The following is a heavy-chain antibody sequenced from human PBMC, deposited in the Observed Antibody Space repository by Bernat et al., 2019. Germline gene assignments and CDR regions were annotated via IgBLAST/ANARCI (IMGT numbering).Heavy chain of an antibody. Sequence: EVQLVESGGGLVKPGGSLRLSCAASGFTFSSYSMNWVRQAPGKGLEWVSSISSSSSYIYYADSVKGRFTISRDNAKNSLYLQMNSLRAEDTAVDYCARAMVQGKKNRTPVDYWGQGTLVTVSS. J-gene: IGHJ4*02. CDR1: GFTFSSYS. CDR2: ISSSSSYI. V-gene: IGHV3-21*01. D-gene: IGHD3-10*01. CDR3: ARAMVQGKKNRTPVDY.